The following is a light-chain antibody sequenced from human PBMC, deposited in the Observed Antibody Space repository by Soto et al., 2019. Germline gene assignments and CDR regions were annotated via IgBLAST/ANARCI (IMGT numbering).Light chain of an antibody. CDR1: NSNIGTTY. J-gene: IGLJ3*02. V-gene: IGLV1-47*01. CDR3: AAWDDSLSAWV. Sequence: QSVLTQPPSASGTPGQRITISCSGSNSNIGTTYVFWYRQFPGTAPNLLIYRTNQRPSGVPDRFSGSKSGSSASLAISGLRSEDEADYYCAAWDDSLSAWVFGGGTKLTVL. CDR2: RTN.